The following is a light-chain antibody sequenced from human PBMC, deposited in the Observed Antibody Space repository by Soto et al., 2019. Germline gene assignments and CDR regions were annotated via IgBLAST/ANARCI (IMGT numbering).Light chain of an antibody. V-gene: IGKV1-5*03. CDR3: QQYSTYSRA. CDR1: QSISMS. J-gene: IGKJ1*01. Sequence: DIQMTQSPSTLSASVGDRVTITCRASQSISMSLAWYQQKPGKAPKLLIYKASSLESGVPSRFSGSISGTEFTLTISSLQPDDFATYYCQQYSTYSRAFGQGTKVDIK. CDR2: KAS.